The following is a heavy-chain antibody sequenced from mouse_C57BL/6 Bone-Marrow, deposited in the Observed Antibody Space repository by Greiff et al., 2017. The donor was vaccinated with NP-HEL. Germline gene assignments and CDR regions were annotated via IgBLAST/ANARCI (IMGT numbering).Heavy chain of an antibody. Sequence: QVQLKESGPELVKPGASVKLSCKASGYTFTSYDINWVKQRPGQGLEWIGWIYPRDGSTKYNEKFKGKATLTVDTSSSTAYMELHSLTSEDSAVYFCAREGYSYAMDYRGQGTSVTVSS. D-gene: IGHD2-3*01. J-gene: IGHJ4*01. CDR2: IYPRDGST. CDR3: AREGYSYAMDY. CDR1: GYTFTSYD. V-gene: IGHV1-85*01.